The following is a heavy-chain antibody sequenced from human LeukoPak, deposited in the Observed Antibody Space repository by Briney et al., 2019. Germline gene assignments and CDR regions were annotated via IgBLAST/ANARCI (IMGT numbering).Heavy chain of an antibody. J-gene: IGHJ4*02. CDR2: INGRGSTI. Sequence: PGGSLRLSCAASGVTFSNYEMNWVRQAPGKGLEWISYINGRGSTINYADSVKGLFTVSRDNAKNSLYLQMYSLRVEDTAVYYCVGSANLADWGQGTLVTVSS. D-gene: IGHD4/OR15-4a*01. V-gene: IGHV3-48*03. CDR1: GVTFSNYE. CDR3: VGSANLAD.